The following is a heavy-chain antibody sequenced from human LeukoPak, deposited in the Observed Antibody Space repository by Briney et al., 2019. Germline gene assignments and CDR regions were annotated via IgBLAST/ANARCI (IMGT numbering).Heavy chain of an antibody. V-gene: IGHV3-23*01. CDR1: GFTFNNYA. CDR3: AKDLLTYCGGDCYPGWIDP. CDR2: ISGSGGRA. D-gene: IGHD2-21*01. Sequence: GGSLRLSCAASGFTFNNYAMNWVRQGPGKGLEWVSGISGSGGRAYYTDSVEGRFTISRDKSKNTLYLQMNSLRAEDTAVYYCAKDLLTYCGGDCYPGWIDPWGQGTLVTVSS. J-gene: IGHJ5*02.